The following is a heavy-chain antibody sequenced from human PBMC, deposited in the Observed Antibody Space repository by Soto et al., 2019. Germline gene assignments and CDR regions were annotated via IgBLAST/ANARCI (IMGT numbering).Heavy chain of an antibody. CDR2: ISYDGSNK. CDR3: AREGFTIFGVVTSYYFDY. J-gene: IGHJ4*02. CDR1: GFTFSSYG. Sequence: GGSLRLACAASGFTFSSYGMHWVRQAPGKGLGCVAVISYDGSNKYYADSVKGRFTISRDNSKNTLYLQMNSLRAEDTAVYYCAREGFTIFGVVTSYYFDYWGQGTLVTVYS. V-gene: IGHV3-30*03. D-gene: IGHD3-3*01.